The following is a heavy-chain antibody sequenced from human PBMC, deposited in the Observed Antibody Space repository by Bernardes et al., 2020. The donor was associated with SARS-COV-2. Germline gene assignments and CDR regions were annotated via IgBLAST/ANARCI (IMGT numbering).Heavy chain of an antibody. D-gene: IGHD2-15*01. J-gene: IGHJ3*02. CDR1: GYSFTTYL. CDR3: AREQFGDCSGGSCYSYDAFDI. Sequence: ASVKVSCKASGYSFTTYLINWVRQAPGQGLEWMGWIAAYNGKTNYAENFQDRVTMTTDTSTSTAYMELRSLRSDDTAVYYCAREQFGDCSGGSCYSYDAFDIWGQGTMVTVSS. CDR2: IAAYNGKT. V-gene: IGHV1-18*04.